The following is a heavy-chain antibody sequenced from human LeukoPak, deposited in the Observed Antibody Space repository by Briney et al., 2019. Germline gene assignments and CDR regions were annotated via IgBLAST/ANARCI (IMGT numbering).Heavy chain of an antibody. CDR1: GGTFSSYA. J-gene: IGHJ6*03. CDR2: IIPIFGTA. CDR3: ARDRENYYDFWSGDYYYMDV. D-gene: IGHD3-3*01. V-gene: IGHV1-69*05. Sequence: SVKVSCKASGGTFSSYAISWVRQAPGQGLEWMGGIIPIFGTANYAQKLQGRVTMTTDTSTSTAYMELRSLRSDDTAVYYCARDRENYYDFWSGDYYYMDVWGKGTTVTVSS.